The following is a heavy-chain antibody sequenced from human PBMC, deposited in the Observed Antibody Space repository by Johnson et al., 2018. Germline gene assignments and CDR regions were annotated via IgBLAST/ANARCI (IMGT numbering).Heavy chain of an antibody. CDR2: IKEDGSET. V-gene: IGHV3-7*03. J-gene: IGHJ6*03. Sequence: EVQLVESGGGVVQPGRSLRLSCAASGFTFSSYGMHWVRQAPGKGLEWVANIKEDGSETYYVDSVKGRFTISRDNAKNSLYLQMNSLRAEDTAVYYCAKDRPARMNYYYYMDVWGKGTTVTVSS. D-gene: IGHD6-6*01. CDR3: AKDRPARMNYYYYMDV. CDR1: GFTFSSYG.